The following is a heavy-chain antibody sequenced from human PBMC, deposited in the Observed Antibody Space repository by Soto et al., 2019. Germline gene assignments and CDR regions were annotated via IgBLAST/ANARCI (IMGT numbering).Heavy chain of an antibody. CDR3: VRGGHGSGSYLGSY. J-gene: IGHJ4*02. D-gene: IGHD3-10*01. Sequence: GGSLRLSCVASGFTFTTFWMSWVRQAPGKGLDWVANIRQDGGAQYYVDSVKGRFTISRDNAKNSVYLQMDSLRAEDTAVYYCVRGGHGSGSYLGSYWGQGILVTVPQ. CDR2: IRQDGGAQ. CDR1: GFTFTTFW. V-gene: IGHV3-7*03.